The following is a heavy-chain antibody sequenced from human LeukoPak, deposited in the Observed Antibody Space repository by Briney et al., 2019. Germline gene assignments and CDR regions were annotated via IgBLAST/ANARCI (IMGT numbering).Heavy chain of an antibody. CDR3: ARGPRGIVVVPAATPYFQH. V-gene: IGHV4-34*01. Sequence: PSETLSLTCAVYGGSFSGYYWSWIRQPPGKGLEWIGEINHSGSTNYNPSLKSRVTISVDTSKNQFSLRLSSVTAADTAVYYCARGPRGIVVVPAATPYFQHWGQGTLVTVSS. J-gene: IGHJ1*01. CDR2: INHSGST. CDR1: GGSFSGYY. D-gene: IGHD2-2*01.